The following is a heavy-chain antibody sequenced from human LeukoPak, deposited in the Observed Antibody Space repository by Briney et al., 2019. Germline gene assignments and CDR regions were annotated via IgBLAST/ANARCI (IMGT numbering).Heavy chain of an antibody. Sequence: KPSETLPLTCTVSGGSISSYYWSWIRQPAGKGLEWIGRIYTSGSTNYNPSLKSRVTMSVDTSKNQFSLKLSSVTAADTAVYYCARSRGYSSSWYSLSRSNWFDPWGQGTLVTVSS. V-gene: IGHV4-4*07. D-gene: IGHD6-13*01. CDR1: GGSISSYY. CDR2: IYTSGST. J-gene: IGHJ5*02. CDR3: ARSRGYSSSWYSLSRSNWFDP.